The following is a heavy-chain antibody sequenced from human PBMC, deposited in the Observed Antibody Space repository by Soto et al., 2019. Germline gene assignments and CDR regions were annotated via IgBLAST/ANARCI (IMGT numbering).Heavy chain of an antibody. Sequence: SETKSLTCAIHGGSISGFFLSWIRPHTGKGLEWIGYIYYSGSTNYNPSLKSRVTISVDTSKNQFSLKLSSVTAADTAVYYCARLRYSAYDYHYYYGMDVWGQGTTVTVS. CDR1: GGSISGFF. D-gene: IGHD5-12*01. V-gene: IGHV4-59*08. J-gene: IGHJ6*02. CDR3: ARLRYSAYDYHYYYGMDV. CDR2: IYYSGST.